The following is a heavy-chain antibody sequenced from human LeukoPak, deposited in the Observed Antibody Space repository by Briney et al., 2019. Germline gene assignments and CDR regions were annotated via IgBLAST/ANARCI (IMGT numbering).Heavy chain of an antibody. CDR2: IDPNTGDI. J-gene: IGHJ3*02. D-gene: IGHD2-8*01. CDR1: AYTFTGYY. CDR3: ARRSRNGLDAFDI. Sequence: APVKVSCKASAYTFTGYYLHWVRQAPGQGPEWMGWIDPNTGDISTAQRFQGRVTMTSDRSISTAYMALSRLTSDDTALYYCARRSRNGLDAFDIWGQGTMVTVSS. V-gene: IGHV1-2*02.